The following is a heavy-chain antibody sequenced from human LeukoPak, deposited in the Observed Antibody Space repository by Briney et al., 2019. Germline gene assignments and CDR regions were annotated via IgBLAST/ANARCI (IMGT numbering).Heavy chain of an antibody. D-gene: IGHD3-3*01. CDR3: ARQRFLELYFDY. Sequence: SETLSLTCSVSGGSISGFYWSWIRQPPGKELQWIGSIFYSGSTNYNPSLKSRVTISVDTSKNQFYLKLSSVTAADTAVYYCARQRFLELYFDYWGQGTLVTVSS. CDR1: GGSISGFY. CDR2: IFYSGST. V-gene: IGHV4-59*08. J-gene: IGHJ4*02.